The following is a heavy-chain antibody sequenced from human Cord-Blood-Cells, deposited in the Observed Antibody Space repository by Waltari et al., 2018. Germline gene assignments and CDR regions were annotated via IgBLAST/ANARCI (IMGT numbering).Heavy chain of an antibody. J-gene: IGHJ5*02. CDR3: ARGRRDIVVVPAAIWFDP. Sequence: QVQLQQWGEGLLKPSETLSLTCAGYGGSFSGYYWSWIRQPPGQGLEWMGEINHSGSPNYHPSLKSRVTISVDTSKNQFSLKLSSVTAADTAVYYCARGRRDIVVVPAAIWFDPWGQGTLVTVSS. D-gene: IGHD2-2*01. CDR1: GGSFSGYY. CDR2: INHSGSP. V-gene: IGHV4-34*01.